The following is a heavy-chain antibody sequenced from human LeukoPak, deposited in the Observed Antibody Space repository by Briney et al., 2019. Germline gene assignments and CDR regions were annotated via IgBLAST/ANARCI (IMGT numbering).Heavy chain of an antibody. J-gene: IGHJ5*02. CDR2: ISSSSSYI. D-gene: IGHD4-17*01. CDR1: GFTFSSYS. CDR3: ARSRSYGVDWFDP. V-gene: IGHV3-21*01. Sequence: PGGSLRLSCAASGFTFSSYSMNWVRQAPGKGLEWVSSISSSSSYIYYADSVKGRFTISRDNAKNSLYLQMNSLRAEDTAVYYYARSRSYGVDWFDPWGQGTLVTVSS.